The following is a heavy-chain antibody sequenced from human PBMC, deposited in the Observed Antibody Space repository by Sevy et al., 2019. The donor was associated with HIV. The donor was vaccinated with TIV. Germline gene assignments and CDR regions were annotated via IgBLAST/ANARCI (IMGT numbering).Heavy chain of an antibody. D-gene: IGHD6-19*01. CDR2: ISAYNGNT. J-gene: IGHJ4*02. CDR1: GYTFTSYG. Sequence: ASVKVSCKASGYTFTSYGISWVRQAPGQGLEWMGWISAYNGNTNYAQKLQGRVTMTTDTSTSTAYMGLRSLRSDDTAVYYCARGFGAGYSSGWYGRYFDYWGQGTLVTVSS. CDR3: ARGFGAGYSSGWYGRYFDY. V-gene: IGHV1-18*01.